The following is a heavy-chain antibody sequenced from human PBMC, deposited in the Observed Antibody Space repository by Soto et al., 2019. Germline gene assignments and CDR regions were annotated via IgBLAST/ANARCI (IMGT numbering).Heavy chain of an antibody. D-gene: IGHD5-12*01. Sequence: SQTLSLTCAISGDSVSSNTASWNWIRQSPSRGLEWLGRTYFRSKWYNDYAVSVKSRIIINPDTSNSQFSLQLNSVTPEDTAVYFCAKGDNLGPKTGYAFDPWGQGIMVTVSS. V-gene: IGHV6-1*01. CDR1: GDSVSSNTAS. CDR2: TYFRSKWYN. J-gene: IGHJ5*02. CDR3: AKGDNLGPKTGYAFDP.